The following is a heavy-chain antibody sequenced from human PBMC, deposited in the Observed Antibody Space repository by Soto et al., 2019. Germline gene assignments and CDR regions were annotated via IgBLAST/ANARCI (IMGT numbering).Heavy chain of an antibody. Sequence: SETLSLTCAVSCGSISSGGYSWSWIRQPPGKGLEWIGYIYHSGSTYYNPSLKSRVTISVGTSKNQFSLKLSSVTAADTAVYYCARASSYDSSGYSPHFDYWGQGTLVTVS. CDR2: IYHSGST. CDR1: CGSISSGGYS. D-gene: IGHD3-22*01. CDR3: ARASSYDSSGYSPHFDY. J-gene: IGHJ4*02. V-gene: IGHV4-30-2*01.